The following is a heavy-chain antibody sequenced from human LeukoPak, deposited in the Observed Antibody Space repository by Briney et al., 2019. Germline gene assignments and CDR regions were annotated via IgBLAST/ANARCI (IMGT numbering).Heavy chain of an antibody. CDR1: GGSISSSSYY. Sequence: SETLSLTCTVSGGSISSSSYYWGWIRQPPGKGLEWIGSIYYSGSTYYNPSLKSRVTISVDTSKNQFSLKLSSVTAADTAVYYCATPRSYSSSHGMDVWGQGTTVTVSS. J-gene: IGHJ6*02. D-gene: IGHD6-13*01. CDR2: IYYSGST. CDR3: ATPRSYSSSHGMDV. V-gene: IGHV4-39*01.